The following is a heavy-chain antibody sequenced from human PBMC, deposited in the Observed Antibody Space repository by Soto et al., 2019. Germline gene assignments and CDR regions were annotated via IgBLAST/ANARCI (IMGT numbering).Heavy chain of an antibody. D-gene: IGHD1-26*01. Sequence: EVPLLESGGGLVQPGGSLRLSCAASGFTFSNYGMSWVRQAPGKGLEWVSALPKIGTNTYYADSVKGRFTISRDNSKNTLFLQINNLRAGDTAVYYCAKMSGVGATWYFDYWGQGTLVSVSS. V-gene: IGHV3-23*05. CDR2: LPKIGTNT. J-gene: IGHJ4*02. CDR1: GFTFSNYG. CDR3: AKMSGVGATWYFDY.